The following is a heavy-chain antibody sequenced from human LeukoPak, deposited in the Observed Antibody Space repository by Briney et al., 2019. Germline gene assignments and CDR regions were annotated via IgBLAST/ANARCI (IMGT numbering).Heavy chain of an antibody. V-gene: IGHV3-9*01. CDR1: GFTFDDYA. CDR2: ISWNSGSI. Sequence: GRSLRLSCAASGFTFDDYAMHWVRQAPGKGLEWVSGISWNSGSIGYADSVKGRFTISRDNAKNSLYLQMNSLRAEDTALYYCARWGATRRSFDYWGQGTLVTVSS. J-gene: IGHJ4*02. CDR3: ARWGATRRSFDY. D-gene: IGHD1-26*01.